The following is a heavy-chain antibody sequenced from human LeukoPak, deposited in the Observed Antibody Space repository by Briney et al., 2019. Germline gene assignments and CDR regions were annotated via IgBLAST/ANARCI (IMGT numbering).Heavy chain of an antibody. CDR3: AREGYYGSGSPPSLYFDY. Sequence: GGSLRLSCAASGFTFNNYVMNWVRQAPGKGLEWVSAISGPGGGTYYADSVKGRFTISRDNSRSTLYLQMNSLRPEDTAIYYCAREGYYGSGSPPSLYFDYWGQGTLVTVSS. D-gene: IGHD3-10*01. J-gene: IGHJ4*02. CDR2: ISGPGGGT. CDR1: GFTFNNYV. V-gene: IGHV3-23*01.